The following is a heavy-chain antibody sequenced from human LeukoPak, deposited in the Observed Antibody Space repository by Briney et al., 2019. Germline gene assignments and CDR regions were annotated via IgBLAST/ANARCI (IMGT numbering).Heavy chain of an antibody. CDR1: GDSVSINSAA. CDR3: ARDQLWFGELSPGAFDI. D-gene: IGHD3-10*01. V-gene: IGHV6-1*01. Sequence: SQTLSLTCAISGDSVSINSAAWNWIRQSPSRGLEWLGRTYYRSKWYNDYAVSVKSRITINPDTSKNQFSLQLNSVTPEDTAVYYCARDQLWFGELSPGAFDIWGQGTMVTVSS. J-gene: IGHJ3*02. CDR2: TYYRSKWYN.